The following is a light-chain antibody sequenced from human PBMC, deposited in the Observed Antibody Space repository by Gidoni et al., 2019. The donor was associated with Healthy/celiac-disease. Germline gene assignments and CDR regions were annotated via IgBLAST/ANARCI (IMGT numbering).Light chain of an antibody. J-gene: IGLJ3*02. V-gene: IGLV3-21*04. CDR2: YDS. CDR3: QVWDSSSDHWV. Sequence: SYVLTQPPSVSVAPGKTARITCGGNNMGSNSVHWYQQKPGQAPVLVIYYDSDRPSGIPERFSGSNSGTTATLTISRVEAGDEADYYCQVWDSSSDHWVFGGGTKLTVL. CDR1: NMGSNS.